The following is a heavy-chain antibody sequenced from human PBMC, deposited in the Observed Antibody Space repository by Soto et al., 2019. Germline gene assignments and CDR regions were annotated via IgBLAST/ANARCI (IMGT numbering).Heavy chain of an antibody. Sequence: PSETLSLTCTVSCGSISSGDYYWSWIRQPPGKGLEWIGYIYYSGSTYYNPSLNSRVTISVDTSKNQFSLKLSSVTAADTAVYYCAREFLEWLEDPYYYYGMDVWGQGTTVTVSS. CDR3: AREFLEWLEDPYYYYGMDV. D-gene: IGHD3-3*01. V-gene: IGHV4-30-4*01. CDR1: CGSISSGDYY. J-gene: IGHJ6*02. CDR2: IYYSGST.